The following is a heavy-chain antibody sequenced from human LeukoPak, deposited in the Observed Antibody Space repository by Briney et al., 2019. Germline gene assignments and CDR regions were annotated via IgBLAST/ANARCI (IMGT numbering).Heavy chain of an antibody. V-gene: IGHV3-7*01. CDR2: IKQDGSEK. J-gene: IGHJ4*02. CDR1: GFTFSSYW. Sequence: PGGSLRLSCVASGFTFSSYWMSWVRQAPGKGLEWVANIKQDGSEKYYVDSVKGRFTISRDNAKNSLYLQMNSLRAEDTAVYYCARSFTPYYYDSSGYYYFDYWGQGTLVTVSS. CDR3: ARSFTPYYYDSSGYYYFDY. D-gene: IGHD3-22*01.